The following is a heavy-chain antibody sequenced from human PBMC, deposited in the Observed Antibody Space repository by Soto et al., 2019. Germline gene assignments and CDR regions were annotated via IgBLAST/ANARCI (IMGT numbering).Heavy chain of an antibody. Sequence: GASVKVSCKASGGTFSSYAISWVRQAPGQGLEWMGGIIPIFGTANYAQKFQGRVTITADTSISTAYMELSRLRSDDTAVYYCARELVQGHYYGMDVWGQGTTVTVSS. CDR2: IIPIFGTA. V-gene: IGHV1-69*06. CDR1: GGTFSSYA. CDR3: ARELVQGHYYGMDV. J-gene: IGHJ6*02.